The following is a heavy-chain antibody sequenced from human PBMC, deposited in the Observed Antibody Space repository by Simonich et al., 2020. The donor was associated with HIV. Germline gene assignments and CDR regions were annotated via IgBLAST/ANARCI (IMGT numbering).Heavy chain of an antibody. J-gene: IGHJ3*02. V-gene: IGHV1-24*01. Sequence: QVQLVQSGAEVKKPGASVKVSCKVSGHTLIELSIHWVRQAPGKGLERMGGFDPEDGEIIYAQKFQGRVTMTEDTSTDTAYMELSSLKSDDTAVYYCAIEQYALDIWGQGTIVTVSS. CDR3: AIEQYALDI. CDR1: GHTLIELS. CDR2: FDPEDGEI.